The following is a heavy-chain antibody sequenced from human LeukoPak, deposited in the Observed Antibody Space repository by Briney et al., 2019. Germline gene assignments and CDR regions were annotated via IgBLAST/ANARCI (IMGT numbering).Heavy chain of an antibody. D-gene: IGHD1-1*01. CDR2: IYDSGST. J-gene: IGHJ6*02. CDR1: GGSISSHY. V-gene: IGHV4-59*11. CDR3: ARVGGTNYYYYGMDV. Sequence: SETLSLTCTVSGGSISSHYWSWIRQPPGKGLEWIGYIYDSGSTNYNPSLKSRVTISVDTSKNQFSLKLSSVTAADTAVYYCARVGGTNYYYYGMDVWGQGTTVTVSS.